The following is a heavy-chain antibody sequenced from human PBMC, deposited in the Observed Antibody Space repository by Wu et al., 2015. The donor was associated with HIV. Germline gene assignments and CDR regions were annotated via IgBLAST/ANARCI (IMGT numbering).Heavy chain of an antibody. J-gene: IGHJ4*02. V-gene: IGHV1-69*14. D-gene: IGHD2-15*01. CDR2: TTPMFGTT. CDR1: GGILSNYD. CDR3: TRSTFAGGSDTWYSFDK. Sequence: QVQLVQSGAEVKKPGSSVKVSCKASGGILSNYDINWVRQAPGQGLEWMGGTTPMFGTTNYAQNFQGRVTITSDIYTRTVYMQLSSLKSEDTAVYFCTRSTFAGGSDTWYSFDKWGQGTLVSVSS.